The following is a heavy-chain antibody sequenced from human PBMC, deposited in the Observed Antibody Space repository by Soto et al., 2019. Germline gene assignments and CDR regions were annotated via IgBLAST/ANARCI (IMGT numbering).Heavy chain of an antibody. CDR1: GGSISSSSYY. V-gene: IGHV4-39*01. CDR2: IYYSGST. D-gene: IGHD2-2*01. Sequence: ETLSLTCTVSGGSISSSSYYWGWIRQPPGKGLEWIGSIYYSGSTYYNPSLKSRVTISVDTSKNQFPLKLSSVTAADTAVYYCASLFYCSSTSCYYYYGKDVWGQGTTV. CDR3: ASLFYCSSTSCYYYYGKDV. J-gene: IGHJ6*02.